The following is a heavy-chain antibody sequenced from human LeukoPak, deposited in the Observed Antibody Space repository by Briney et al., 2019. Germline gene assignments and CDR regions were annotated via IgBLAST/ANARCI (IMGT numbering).Heavy chain of an antibody. Sequence: SETLPLTCTVSGGSISSYYWSWIRQPPGKGLEWIGYIYYSGSTNYNPSLKSRVTISVDTSKNQFSLKLSSVTAADTAVYYCARVIGDSSSSGAFDIWGQGTMVIVSS. V-gene: IGHV4-59*01. CDR3: ARVIGDSSSSGAFDI. J-gene: IGHJ3*02. D-gene: IGHD6-6*01. CDR1: GGSISSYY. CDR2: IYYSGST.